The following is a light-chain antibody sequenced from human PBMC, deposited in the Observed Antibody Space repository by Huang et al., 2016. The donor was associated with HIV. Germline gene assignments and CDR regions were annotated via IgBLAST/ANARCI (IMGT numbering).Light chain of an antibody. J-gene: IGKJ1*01. V-gene: IGKV1-NL1*01. CDR3: QQYHSLPWT. CDR1: QGIGNS. CDR2: ATS. Sequence: DIQMTQSPSSLSASVGDRVTITCRASQGIGNSLAWYQQKPGKAPRLLLYATSNLESGVPSRFSGSGSGTHYTLTINTLQPEDIASYYCQQYHSLPWTFGQGTKVEIK.